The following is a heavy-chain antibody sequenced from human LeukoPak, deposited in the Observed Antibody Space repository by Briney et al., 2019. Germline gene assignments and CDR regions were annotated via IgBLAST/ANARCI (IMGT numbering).Heavy chain of an antibody. D-gene: IGHD2-2*01. Sequence: SETLSLTCAVYGGSFSGYYWSWIRQPPGKGLEWIGEINHSGSTNYNPSLKSRVTISVDTSKNQFSLKLSPVTAADTAVYYCAREEGYCSSTSCNGPWFDPWGQGTLVTVSS. V-gene: IGHV4-34*01. CDR3: AREEGYCSSTSCNGPWFDP. CDR2: INHSGST. CDR1: GGSFSGYY. J-gene: IGHJ5*02.